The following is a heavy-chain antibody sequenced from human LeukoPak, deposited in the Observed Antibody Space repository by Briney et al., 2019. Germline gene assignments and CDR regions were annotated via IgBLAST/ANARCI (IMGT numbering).Heavy chain of an antibody. Sequence: GRSLRLSCAASGFTFDDYAMHWVRQAPGKGLEWVSGISWNSGSIGYADSVKGRFTISRDNAKNSLYLQMNSLRAEDTAVYYCARNKGGGPSFDYWGQGTLVTVSS. J-gene: IGHJ4*02. D-gene: IGHD1-26*01. CDR3: ARNKGGGPSFDY. CDR1: GFTFDDYA. CDR2: ISWNSGSI. V-gene: IGHV3-9*01.